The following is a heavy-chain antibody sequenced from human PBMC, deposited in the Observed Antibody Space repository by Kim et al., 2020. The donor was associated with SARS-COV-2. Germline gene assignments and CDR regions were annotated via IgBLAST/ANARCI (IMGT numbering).Heavy chain of an antibody. Sequence: GGSLRLSCAASGFTFSDYYMSWIRQAPGKGLEWVSYISSSGSTIYYADSVKGRFTISRDNAKNSLYLQMNSLRAEDTAVYYCAMGVATVQSNAFDIWGQGTMVTVSS. V-gene: IGHV3-11*01. J-gene: IGHJ3*02. D-gene: IGHD5-12*01. CDR3: AMGVATVQSNAFDI. CDR2: ISSSGSTI. CDR1: GFTFSDYY.